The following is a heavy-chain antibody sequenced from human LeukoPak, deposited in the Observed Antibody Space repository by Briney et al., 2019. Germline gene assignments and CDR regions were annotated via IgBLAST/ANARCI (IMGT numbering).Heavy chain of an antibody. CDR2: ISAYNGNT. Sequence: ASVKVSCKASGYTFTSYGISWVRQAPRQGLEWMGWISAYNGNTNYAQKLQGRVTMTTDTSTSTAYMELRSLRSDDTAVYYCARDDYYYDSSGYLYYFDYWGQGTLVTVSS. D-gene: IGHD3-22*01. CDR3: ARDDYYYDSSGYLYYFDY. V-gene: IGHV1-18*01. CDR1: GYTFTSYG. J-gene: IGHJ4*02.